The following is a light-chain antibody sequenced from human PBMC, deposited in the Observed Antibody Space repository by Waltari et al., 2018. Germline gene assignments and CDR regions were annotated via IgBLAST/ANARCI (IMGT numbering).Light chain of an antibody. Sequence: QSLLTQPPPVSGGPGQRVTIPWTGSSSHSRSGYEVPWYQLLPGTAPKLLIYGNNTRPSGVPDRFSGSKSGTSASLAITVLQAEDETDYYCQSYDSSLSGNVVFGGGTKLTVL. CDR2: GNN. J-gene: IGLJ2*01. V-gene: IGLV1-40*01. CDR1: SSHSRSGYE. CDR3: QSYDSSLSGNVV.